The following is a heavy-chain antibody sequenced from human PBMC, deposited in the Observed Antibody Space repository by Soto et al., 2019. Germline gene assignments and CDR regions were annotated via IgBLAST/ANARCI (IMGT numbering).Heavy chain of an antibody. V-gene: IGHV4-59*01. CDR2: IYYSGST. D-gene: IGHD3-10*01. Sequence: SETLSLTCTVSGGSISSYYWSWIRQPPGKGLEWIGYIYYSGSTNYNPSLKSRVTISVDTSKNQFSLKLSSVTAADTAVYYCAGYGSGTDLGYWGQGT. CDR3: AGYGSGTDLGY. J-gene: IGHJ4*02. CDR1: GGSISSYY.